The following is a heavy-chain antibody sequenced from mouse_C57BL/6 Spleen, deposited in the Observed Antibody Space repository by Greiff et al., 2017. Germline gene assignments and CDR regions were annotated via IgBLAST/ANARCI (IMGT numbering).Heavy chain of an antibody. V-gene: IGHV5-4*01. CDR2: ISDGGSYT. Sequence: EVKLVESGGGLVKPGGSLKLSCAASGFTFSSYAMSWVRQTPEKRLEWVATISDGGSYTYYPDNVKGRFTISRDNAKNNLYLQMSHLKSEDTAMYYCARDPSITTVGYAMDYWGQGTSVTVSS. D-gene: IGHD1-1*01. J-gene: IGHJ4*01. CDR3: ARDPSITTVGYAMDY. CDR1: GFTFSSYA.